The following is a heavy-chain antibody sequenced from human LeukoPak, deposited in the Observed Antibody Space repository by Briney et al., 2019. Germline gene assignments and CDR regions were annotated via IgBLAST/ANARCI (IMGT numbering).Heavy chain of an antibody. Sequence: ASVKVSCKASGCTFSSYAISWVRQAPGQGLEWMGRIIPIVGIANYAQKFQGRVTITADKSTSTAYMELSSLRSEDTAVYYCARVRGVGSGRCYFDYWRQGTLVTVSS. V-gene: IGHV1-69*04. D-gene: IGHD6-19*01. CDR3: ARVRGVGSGRCYFDY. J-gene: IGHJ4*02. CDR1: GCTFSSYA. CDR2: IIPIVGIA.